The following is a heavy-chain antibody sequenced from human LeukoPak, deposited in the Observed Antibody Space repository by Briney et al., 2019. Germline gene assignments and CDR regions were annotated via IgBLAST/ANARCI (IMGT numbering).Heavy chain of an antibody. J-gene: IGHJ1*01. Sequence: GGSLRLSCVVSGFAFNRCWMNWVRQAPGKGLEWVAHINPDGRDTYYVDSVKGRFTISRDNAQNSMYLQMNSLRVEDTAVYYCTSWGDTTAEYFQRWGQGTLVTVSS. CDR1: GFAFNRCW. CDR3: TSWGDTTAEYFQR. V-gene: IGHV3-7*01. CDR2: INPDGRDT. D-gene: IGHD2-21*02.